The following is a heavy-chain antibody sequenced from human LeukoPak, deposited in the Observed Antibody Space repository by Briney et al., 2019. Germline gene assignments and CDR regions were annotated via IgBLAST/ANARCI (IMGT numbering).Heavy chain of an antibody. Sequence: KPSETLSLTCAVYGGSFSGYYWSWIRQPPGKGLEWIGEINHSGSTNYNPSLKSRVTISVDTSKNQFSLKLSSVTAADTAVYCCAGNTYDILTGYYSYGMDVWGQGTTVTVSS. D-gene: IGHD3-9*01. V-gene: IGHV4-34*01. CDR2: INHSGST. CDR1: GGSFSGYY. CDR3: AGNTYDILTGYYSYGMDV. J-gene: IGHJ6*02.